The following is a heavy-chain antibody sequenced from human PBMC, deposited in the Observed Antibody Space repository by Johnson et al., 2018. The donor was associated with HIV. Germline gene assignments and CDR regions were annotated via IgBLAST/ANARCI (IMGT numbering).Heavy chain of an antibody. D-gene: IGHD3-22*01. CDR2: ISYDGSNK. CDR3: ARPVVADYRGAFDI. V-gene: IGHV3-30*14. CDR1: GFSVSSNY. J-gene: IGHJ3*02. Sequence: QVQLVESGGGLVQPGGSLRLSCSASGFSVSSNYMSWVRQAPGKGLEWVAVISYDGSNKYYADSVKGRFTISRDNSKNTLYLQMNSLRAEDTAVYYCARPVVADYRGAFDIWGQGTMVTVSS.